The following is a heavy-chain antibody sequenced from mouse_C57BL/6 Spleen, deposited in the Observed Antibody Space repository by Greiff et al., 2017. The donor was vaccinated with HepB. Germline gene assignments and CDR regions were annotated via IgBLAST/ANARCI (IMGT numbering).Heavy chain of an antibody. V-gene: IGHV5-9*01. CDR3: ARHAYYSNFYAMDY. J-gene: IGHJ4*01. CDR1: GFTFSSYT. CDR2: ISGGGGNT. Sequence: EVKLVESGGGLVKPGGSLKLSCAASGFTFSSYTMSWVRQTPEKRLEWVATISGGGGNTYYPDSVKGRFTISRDNAKNTRYLQMSSLRSEDTALYYCARHAYYSNFYAMDYWGQGTSVTVSS. D-gene: IGHD2-5*01.